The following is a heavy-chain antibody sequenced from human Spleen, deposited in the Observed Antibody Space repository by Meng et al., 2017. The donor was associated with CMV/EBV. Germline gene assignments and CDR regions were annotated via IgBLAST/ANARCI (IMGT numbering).Heavy chain of an antibody. J-gene: IGHJ4*02. V-gene: IGHV1-24*01. CDR2: FDPEDGET. CDR3: APFYRYCSGGSCYPEFDY. CDR1: TLTELS. Sequence: TLTELSMHWVRQAPGKGLEWMGGFDPEDGETIYAQKFQGRVTMTEDTSTDTAYMELSSLRSEDTAVYYCAPFYRYCSGGSCYPEFDYWGQGTLVTVSS. D-gene: IGHD2-15*01.